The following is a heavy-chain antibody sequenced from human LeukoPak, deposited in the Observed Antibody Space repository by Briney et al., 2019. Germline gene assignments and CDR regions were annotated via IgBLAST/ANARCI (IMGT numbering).Heavy chain of an antibody. Sequence: ASVKVSCKASGYTFTGYYMHWVRQAPGQGLEWMGWINPNSGGTNYAQKFQGRVTMTRDTSISTAYMELSRLRSNDTAVYYCARDSNWNETPDAFDIWGQGTMVTVSS. CDR2: INPNSGGT. CDR3: ARDSNWNETPDAFDI. V-gene: IGHV1-2*02. D-gene: IGHD1-20*01. CDR1: GYTFTGYY. J-gene: IGHJ3*02.